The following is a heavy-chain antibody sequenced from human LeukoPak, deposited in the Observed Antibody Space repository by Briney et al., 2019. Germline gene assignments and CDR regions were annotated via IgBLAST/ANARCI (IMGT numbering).Heavy chain of an antibody. J-gene: IGHJ6*02. CDR3: ARAYDFWGGNYYYGMDV. D-gene: IGHD3-3*01. CDR2: IIPIFGTA. Sequence: SVKVSCKASGYTFTSYAMNWVRQAPGQGLEWMGGIIPIFGTANYAQKFQGRVTITADESTSTAYMELSSLRSEDTAVYYCARAYDFWGGNYYYGMDVWGQGTTVTVSS. V-gene: IGHV1-69*13. CDR1: GYTFTSYA.